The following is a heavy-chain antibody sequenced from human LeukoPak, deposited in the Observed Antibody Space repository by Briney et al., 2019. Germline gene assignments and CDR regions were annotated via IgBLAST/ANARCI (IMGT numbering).Heavy chain of an antibody. J-gene: IGHJ4*02. D-gene: IGHD2-21*02. V-gene: IGHV3-53*01. CDR3: ARGLTGPGQGAFDY. CDR2: LYSGGTT. Sequence: GGSLRLSCAASGFTVSSTYMSWVRQAPGKGLEWVSVLYSGGTTYYADSVKGRFTISRDNSKNTLYLQMNSLRPEDAAVYYCARGLTGPGQGAFDYWAQEPLVPVPS. CDR1: GFTVSSTY.